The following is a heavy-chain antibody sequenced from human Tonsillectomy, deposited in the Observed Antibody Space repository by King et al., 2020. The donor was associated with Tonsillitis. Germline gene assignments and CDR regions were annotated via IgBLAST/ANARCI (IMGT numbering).Heavy chain of an antibody. CDR3: AREGGSGWEASVDY. CDR1: GFTFSSYW. J-gene: IGHJ4*02. Sequence: VQLVESGGGLVQPGGSLRLSCAASGFTFSSYWMHWVRQAPGKGLVWVSRINSDGRSTSFADSVKGRFTISRDNAKNTLYLQMNSLRAEDTAVYYCAREGGSGWEASVDYWGQGTLVTVSS. D-gene: IGHD6-19*01. V-gene: IGHV3-74*01. CDR2: INSDGRST.